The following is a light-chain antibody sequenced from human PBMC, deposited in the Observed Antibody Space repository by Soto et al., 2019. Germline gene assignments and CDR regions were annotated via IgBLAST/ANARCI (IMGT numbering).Light chain of an antibody. Sequence: QSALTQPRSVSGSPGQSVTISCTGSSSDVGDYNYVSWYQQHPGQAPKLMIYDVSERPSGVPDRFSGSKSGNTASLTISGLQAEDEADYYCSSYGGSSNLVFGGGTKVTVL. CDR3: SSYGGSSNLV. CDR2: DVS. CDR1: SSDVGDYNY. J-gene: IGLJ2*01. V-gene: IGLV2-11*01.